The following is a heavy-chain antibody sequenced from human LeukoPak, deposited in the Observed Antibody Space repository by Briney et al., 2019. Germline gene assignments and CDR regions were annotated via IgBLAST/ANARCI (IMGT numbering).Heavy chain of an antibody. CDR2: IYYSGST. Sequence: TASETLSLTCTVSGGSISSYYWSWIRQPPGKGLEWIGYIYYSGSTNYNPSLKSRVTISVDTSKNQFSLKLSSVTAADTAVYYCARAYDSSGYLFDYWGQGTLVTVSS. D-gene: IGHD3-22*01. J-gene: IGHJ4*02. V-gene: IGHV4-59*01. CDR3: ARAYDSSGYLFDY. CDR1: GGSISSYY.